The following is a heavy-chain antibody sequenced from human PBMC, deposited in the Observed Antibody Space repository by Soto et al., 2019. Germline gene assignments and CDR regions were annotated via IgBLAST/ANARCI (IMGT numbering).Heavy chain of an antibody. Sequence: EVQLLESGGGLVQPWGSLRLSCAASGFTFSSYAMSWVRQAPGKGLEWVSAISGSGGSTYYADSVKGRFTIARDNSKNTLYLQMNSLRAEDTAVYYCAKVYVRGSSGSFDYWGQGTLVTVSS. V-gene: IGHV3-23*01. CDR2: ISGSGGST. J-gene: IGHJ4*02. CDR3: AKVYVRGSSGSFDY. D-gene: IGHD3-22*01. CDR1: GFTFSSYA.